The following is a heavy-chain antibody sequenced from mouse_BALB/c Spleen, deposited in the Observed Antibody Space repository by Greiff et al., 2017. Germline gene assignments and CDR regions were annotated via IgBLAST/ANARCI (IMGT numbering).Heavy chain of an antibody. D-gene: IGHD1-1*01. CDR2: ISSGGST. V-gene: IGHV5-6-5*01. Sequence: EVKLVESGGGLVKPGGSLKLSCAASGFTFSSYAMSWVRQTPEKRLEWVASISSGGSTYYPDSVKGRFTISRDNARNILYLQMSSLRSEDTAMYYCARGGYGSRGYAMDYWGQGTSVTVSS. J-gene: IGHJ4*01. CDR3: ARGGYGSRGYAMDY. CDR1: GFTFSSYA.